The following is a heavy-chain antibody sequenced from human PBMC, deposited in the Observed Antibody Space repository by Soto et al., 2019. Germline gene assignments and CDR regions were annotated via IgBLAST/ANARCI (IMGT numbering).Heavy chain of an antibody. D-gene: IGHD3-3*01. J-gene: IGHJ4*02. CDR3: ARDGGTLGFDY. V-gene: IGHV3-7*01. CDR1: GFTIGDYW. Sequence: EVQLVESGGGLVQPGGSLRLSCAASGFTIGDYWMSWVRQAPGKGLEWVANIKEDGSEKYYGDSVKGRFTISRDNAKNSLYIQMNSLGAEDTAVYYCARDGGTLGFDYWGQGTLVTVSS. CDR2: IKEDGSEK.